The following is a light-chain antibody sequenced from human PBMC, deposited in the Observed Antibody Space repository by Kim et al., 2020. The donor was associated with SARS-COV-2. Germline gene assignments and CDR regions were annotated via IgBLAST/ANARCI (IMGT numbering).Light chain of an antibody. CDR2: DVS. CDR1: SSDVGGYNY. Sequence: QAASVSGSPGQSITISCTGTSSDVGGYNYVSWYQQHPGKAPKLMIYDVSKRPSGVSNRFSGSKSGNTASLTISGLQAEDEADYYCSSYTRRSTVVFG. V-gene: IGLV2-14*01. J-gene: IGLJ2*01. CDR3: SSYTRRSTVV.